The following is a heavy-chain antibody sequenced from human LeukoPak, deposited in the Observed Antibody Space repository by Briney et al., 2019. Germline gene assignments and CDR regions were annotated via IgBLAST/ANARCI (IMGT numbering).Heavy chain of an antibody. CDR3: AREEYQLLLNDDAFDI. CDR1: GFTFSSYW. Sequence: GGSLRLSCAASGFTFSSYWMSWVRQAPGKGLEWVANIKQDGSEKYYVDSVKGRFTISRDNAKNSLYLQMNSLRAEDTAVYYCAREEYQLLLNDDAFDIWGQGTMVTVSS. J-gene: IGHJ3*02. D-gene: IGHD2-2*01. CDR2: IKQDGSEK. V-gene: IGHV3-7*01.